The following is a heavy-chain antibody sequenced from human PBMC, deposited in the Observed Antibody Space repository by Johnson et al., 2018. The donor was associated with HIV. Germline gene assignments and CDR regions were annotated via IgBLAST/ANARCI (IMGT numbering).Heavy chain of an antibody. CDR1: GFTFDDFG. V-gene: IGHV3-20*04. D-gene: IGHD6-19*01. CDR2: INWNGGRT. Sequence: MLLVESGGGVVRHGGSLRLSCAASGFTFDDFGMGWVRQAPGKGLEWVSGINWNGGRTGYADSVKGRFTISRDNAKNSLYLQMNSLRGEDTALYYCARAGGAVRVNGFDMWGQGTMVTVSS. J-gene: IGHJ3*02. CDR3: ARAGGAVRVNGFDM.